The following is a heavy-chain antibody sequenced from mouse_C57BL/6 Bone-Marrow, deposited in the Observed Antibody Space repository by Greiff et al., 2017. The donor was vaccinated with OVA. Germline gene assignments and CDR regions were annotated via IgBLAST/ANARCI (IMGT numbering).Heavy chain of an antibody. J-gene: IGHJ1*03. Sequence: EVQLQQSGPELVKPGASVKISCKASGYTFTDYYMYWVKQSHGKSLEWIGDINPNNGGTSYNQKFKGKATLTVDKSSSTAYMGLRSLTAEDSAVYYCAIYYDYDWYFDVWGTGTTVTVSS. V-gene: IGHV1-26*01. CDR2: INPNNGGT. CDR3: AIYYDYDWYFDV. CDR1: GYTFTDYY. D-gene: IGHD2-4*01.